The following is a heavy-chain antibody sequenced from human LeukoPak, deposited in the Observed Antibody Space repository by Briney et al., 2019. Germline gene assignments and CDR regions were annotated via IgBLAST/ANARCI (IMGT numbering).Heavy chain of an antibody. CDR2: INPNSGGT. J-gene: IGHJ4*02. CDR1: GYTFTVCY. CDR3: ARAHWDQQLVPDY. Sequence: GASVKVSCKASGYTFTVCYMHWVRQAPGQGLEWMGWINPNSGGTNYAQKFQGRVTMTRDTSISTAYMALSRLRSDDTAVYYCARAHWDQQLVPDYWGQGTLVTVSS. D-gene: IGHD6-13*01. V-gene: IGHV1-2*02.